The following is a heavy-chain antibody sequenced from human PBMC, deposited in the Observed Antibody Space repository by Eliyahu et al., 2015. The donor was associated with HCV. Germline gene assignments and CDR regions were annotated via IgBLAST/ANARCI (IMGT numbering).Heavy chain of an antibody. CDR1: GXTFSSYX. CDR3: AKDQLALPTYYDFWSGPQPLFDY. V-gene: IGHV3-30*02. CDR2: IRYDGSNK. J-gene: IGHJ4*02. Sequence: QVQLVESGGGVVQPGGSLRLSCAASGXTFSSYXXHWVXRAPGKGXEGVAFIRYDGSNKYYADSVKGRFTISRDNSKNTLYLQMNSLRAEDTAVYYCAKDQLALPTYYDFWSGPQPLFDYWGQGTLVTVSS. D-gene: IGHD3-3*01.